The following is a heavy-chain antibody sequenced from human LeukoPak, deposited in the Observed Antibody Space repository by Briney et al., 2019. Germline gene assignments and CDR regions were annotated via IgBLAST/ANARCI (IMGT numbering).Heavy chain of an antibody. D-gene: IGHD3-22*01. CDR1: GYTFTGYY. V-gene: IGHV1-2*02. J-gene: IGHJ4*02. CDR3: ARDEGTYYYDSSGYYYNY. CDR2: INPNGGGT. Sequence: ASVKVSCKASGYTFTGYYMHWVRQAPGQGLEWMGWINPNGGGTNYAQKFQGRVTMTRDTYISTAYMELSRLRSDDTAVYYCARDEGTYYYDSSGYYYNYWGQGTLVTVSS.